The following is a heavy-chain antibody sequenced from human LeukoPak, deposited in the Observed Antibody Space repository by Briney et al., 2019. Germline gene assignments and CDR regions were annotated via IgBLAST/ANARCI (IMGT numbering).Heavy chain of an antibody. V-gene: IGHV3-7*03. J-gene: IGHJ4*02. D-gene: IGHD3-10*01. CDR1: GFTFSSYW. CDR3: ARLHGWLVTEGPYYFDY. CDR2: IKQDGSEK. Sequence: GGSLRLSCAASGFTFSSYWMSWVRQAPGKGLEWVANIKQDGSEKYYVDSVKGRFTISRDNAKNSLYLQMNSLRAEDTAVYYCARLHGWLVTEGPYYFDYWGQGTLVTVSS.